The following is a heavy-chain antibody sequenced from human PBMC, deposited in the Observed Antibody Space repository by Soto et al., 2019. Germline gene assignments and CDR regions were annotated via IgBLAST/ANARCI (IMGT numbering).Heavy chain of an antibody. CDR2: ISYDGSNK. CDR1: GFTFSSYG. D-gene: IGHD5-18*01. Sequence: GGSLRLSCAASGFTFSSYGMHWVRQAPGKGLEWVAVISYDGSNKYYADSVKGRFTISRDNSKNTLYLQMNSLRAEDTAVYYCAKDQVYQLWSYYDYWGQGTLVTVSS. J-gene: IGHJ4*02. CDR3: AKDQVYQLWSYYDY. V-gene: IGHV3-30*18.